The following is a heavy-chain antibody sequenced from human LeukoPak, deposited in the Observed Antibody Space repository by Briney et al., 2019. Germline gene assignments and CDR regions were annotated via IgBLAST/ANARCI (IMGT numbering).Heavy chain of an antibody. V-gene: IGHV3-48*03. D-gene: IGHD6-19*01. CDR3: ALLAVASDFDY. CDR2: IGSSGTNR. CDR1: EFPFSFYE. J-gene: IGHJ4*02. Sequence: PGGSLRLSCAVSEFPFSFYEMNWARQAPGKGLEWVSNIGSSGTNRYYADSVKGRFSISRDNAKSSLYLQMNSLRVEDTAVYYCALLAVASDFDYWGQGALVTVSS.